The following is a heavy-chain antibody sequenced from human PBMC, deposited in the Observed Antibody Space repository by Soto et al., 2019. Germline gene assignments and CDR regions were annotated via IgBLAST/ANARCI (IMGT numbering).Heavy chain of an antibody. CDR3: AATTPLRFLEWLKPSMDV. Sequence: EVQLVESGGGLVKPGGSLRLSCAASGFTFSSYSMNWVRQAPGKGLEWVSSISSSSSYIYYADSVKGRFTISRDNAKNSLYLQMNSLRAEDTAVYYCAATTPLRFLEWLKPSMDVWGQGTTVTVSS. CDR1: GFTFSSYS. CDR2: ISSSSSYI. J-gene: IGHJ6*02. V-gene: IGHV3-21*01. D-gene: IGHD3-3*01.